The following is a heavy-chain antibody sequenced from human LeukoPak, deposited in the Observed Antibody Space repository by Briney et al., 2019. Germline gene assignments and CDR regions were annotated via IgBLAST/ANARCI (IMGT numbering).Heavy chain of an antibody. CDR2: IYYSGST. J-gene: IGHJ3*02. Sequence: PSETLSLTCTVSGGSISSGDYYWSWIRQPPGKGLEWIGYIYYSGSTYYNPSLKSRVTISVDTSKNQFSLKLSSVTAADTAVYYCARPYYYDSSGYYYGAFDIWGQGTMVTVSS. V-gene: IGHV4-30-4*08. CDR3: ARPYYYDSSGYYYGAFDI. CDR1: GGSISSGDYY. D-gene: IGHD3-22*01.